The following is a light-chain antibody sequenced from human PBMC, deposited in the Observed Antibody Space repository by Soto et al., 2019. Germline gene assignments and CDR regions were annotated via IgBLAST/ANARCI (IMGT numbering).Light chain of an antibody. V-gene: IGKV3-20*01. CDR1: QNIATQF. CDR3: KQYSISSGYT. CDR2: GTS. J-gene: IGKJ2*01. Sequence: VLTQSPGTLSLSPGERATLSCRASQNIATQFFTWYQQRPGQAPRVLIYGTSTRATGIPDRFSGSGSGTDLPLTINRLEPEVFAVYNFKQYSISSGYTFGRGTKLEIK.